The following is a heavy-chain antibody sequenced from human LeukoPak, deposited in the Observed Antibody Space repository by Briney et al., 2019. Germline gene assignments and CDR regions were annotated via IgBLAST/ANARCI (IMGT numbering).Heavy chain of an antibody. D-gene: IGHD2-2*01. CDR2: IYHTGNT. CDR1: DLYITSDNY. Sequence: SETLSLTCAVSDLYITSDNYCGGIRQPPGKGLEWIGSIYHTGNTYYNSSLKSRVTISVDTSKNQFSLNLNSVTAADTAVYYCARHGGHCSSTSCYLDYWGQGTLVTVSS. V-gene: IGHV4-38-2*01. CDR3: ARHGGHCSSTSCYLDY. J-gene: IGHJ4*02.